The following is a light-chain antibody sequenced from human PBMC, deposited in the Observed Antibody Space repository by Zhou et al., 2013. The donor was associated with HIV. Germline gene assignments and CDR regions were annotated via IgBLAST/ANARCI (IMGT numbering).Light chain of an antibody. CDR1: QSVNRDY. Sequence: EIVLTQSPGTLSLSPGERATLSCRASQSVNRDYLAWYQQKPGQAPRLLIYGASSRATGIPDRFSGSGSGTDFTLTINRLEPEDFAVYYCQQYYRWPETFGQGTKVEIK. J-gene: IGKJ1*01. CDR2: GAS. V-gene: IGKV3-20*01. CDR3: QQYYRWPET.